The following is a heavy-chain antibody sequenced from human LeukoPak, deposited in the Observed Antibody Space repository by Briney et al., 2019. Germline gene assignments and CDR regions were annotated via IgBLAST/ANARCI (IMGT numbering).Heavy chain of an antibody. D-gene: IGHD3-10*01. CDR2: INPNSGGT. CDR1: GYTFTGYY. V-gene: IGHV1-2*02. Sequence: ASVKVSCKASGYTFTGYYMHWVRQAPGQGLEWMGWINPNSGGTNYAQKFQGRVTMTRDTSISTAYMELSRLRSDDTAVYYCARERTGYYGSGSEFDYWGQGTLVTVSS. CDR3: ARERTGYYGSGSEFDY. J-gene: IGHJ4*02.